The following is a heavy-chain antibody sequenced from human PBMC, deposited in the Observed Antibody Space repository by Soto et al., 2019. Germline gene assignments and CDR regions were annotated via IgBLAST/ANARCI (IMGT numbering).Heavy chain of an antibody. D-gene: IGHD2-15*01. Sequence: SVKVSCKASGGTFSSYTISWVRQAPGQGLEWMGRIIPILGIANYAQKFQGRVTITADKSTSTAYMELSSLRSEDTAVYYCARDEGYCSGGSCYWYWFDPWGQGTLVTVSS. CDR2: IIPILGIA. V-gene: IGHV1-69*04. J-gene: IGHJ5*02. CDR3: ARDEGYCSGGSCYWYWFDP. CDR1: GGTFSSYT.